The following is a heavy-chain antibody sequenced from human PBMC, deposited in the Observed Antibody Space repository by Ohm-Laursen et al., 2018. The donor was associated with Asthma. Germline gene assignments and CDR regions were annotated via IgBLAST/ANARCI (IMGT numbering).Heavy chain of an antibody. CDR1: GFTFRNYA. J-gene: IGHJ4*02. CDR3: ARDPPVTTVTTGEYFDY. CDR2: IKSDGSDT. V-gene: IGHV3-74*01. Sequence: SLRLSCAAPGFTFRNYAMTWVRQAPGKGLVWVSRIKSDGSDTSYADSVKGRFTISRDNAKNSLYLQMNSLTAEDTAVYYCARDPPVTTVTTGEYFDYWGQGTLVTVSS. D-gene: IGHD4-17*01.